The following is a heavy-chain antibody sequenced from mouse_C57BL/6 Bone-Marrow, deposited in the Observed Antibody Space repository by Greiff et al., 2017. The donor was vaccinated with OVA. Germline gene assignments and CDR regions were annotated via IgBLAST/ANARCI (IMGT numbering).Heavy chain of an antibody. V-gene: IGHV1-54*01. D-gene: IGHD4-1*01. J-gene: IGHJ2*01. CDR3: ARWIAGTRNYFDY. CDR1: GYAFTNYL. CDR2: INPGSGGT. Sequence: VQLQQSGAELVRPGTSVKVSCKASGYAFTNYLIEWVKQRPGQGLEWIGVINPGSGGTNYNEKFKGKATLTADKSSSTAYMQLSSLTSEDSAVEFCARWIAGTRNYFDYWGQGTTLTVSS.